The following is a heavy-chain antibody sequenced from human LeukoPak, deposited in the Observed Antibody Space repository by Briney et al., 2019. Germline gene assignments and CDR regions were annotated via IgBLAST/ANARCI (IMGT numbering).Heavy chain of an antibody. V-gene: IGHV1-18*01. J-gene: IGHJ6*02. CDR2: ISAYNGNT. CDR1: GYTSTSYG. CDR3: VRSGAVAGRVYYYGMDV. Sequence: ASVKVSCKASGYTSTSYGISWVRQAPGQGLEWMGWISAYNGNTNYAQKLQGRVTMTTDTSTSTAYMELRSLRSDDTAVYYCVRSGAVAGRVYYYGMDVWGQGTTVTVSS. D-gene: IGHD6-19*01.